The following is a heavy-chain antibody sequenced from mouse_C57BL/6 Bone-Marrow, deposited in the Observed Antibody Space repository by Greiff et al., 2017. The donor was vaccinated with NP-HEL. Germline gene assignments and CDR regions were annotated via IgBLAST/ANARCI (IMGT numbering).Heavy chain of an antibody. D-gene: IGHD1-1*02. CDR3: ARKLWWAMDY. Sequence: QVQLQQSGAELVRPGTSVKVSCKASGYAFTNYLIEWVKQRPGQGLEWIGRIDPNSGGTKYNEKFKSKATLTVDKPSSTAYMQLSSLTSEDSAVYYCARKLWWAMDYWGQGTSVTVSS. CDR2: IDPNSGGT. V-gene: IGHV1-54*01. J-gene: IGHJ4*01. CDR1: GYAFTNYL.